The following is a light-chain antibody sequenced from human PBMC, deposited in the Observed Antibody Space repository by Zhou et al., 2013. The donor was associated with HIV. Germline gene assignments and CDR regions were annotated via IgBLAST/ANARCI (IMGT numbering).Light chain of an antibody. Sequence: DIQMTQSPSTLSASVGDRVTITCRASQSIGTWLAWYQHKAGKAPKLLIYKASSLQSGVPPRFSGSGSGTEFTLTISSLQPDDFATYYYQLFNGYFTFGPGTKVEIK. J-gene: IGKJ3*01. CDR1: QSIGTW. V-gene: IGKV1-5*03. CDR2: KAS. CDR3: QLFNGYFT.